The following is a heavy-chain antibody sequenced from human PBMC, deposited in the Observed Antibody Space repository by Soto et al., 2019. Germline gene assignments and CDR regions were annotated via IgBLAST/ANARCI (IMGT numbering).Heavy chain of an antibody. CDR3: ARDPSDY. V-gene: IGHV3-7*01. CDR1: GFIFRDYW. J-gene: IGHJ4*02. Sequence: EVQLVESGGGLVQPGGSLRLSCAASGFIFRDYWMTWVRQVPGKGLEWVANINQDGREKCYMDSVKGRFTISRDNAKNSLDLQMNSLRADDTAVYYCARDPSDYWGQGTLVTVS. CDR2: INQDGREK.